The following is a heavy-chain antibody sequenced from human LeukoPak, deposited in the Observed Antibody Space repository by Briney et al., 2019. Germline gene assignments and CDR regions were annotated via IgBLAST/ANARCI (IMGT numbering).Heavy chain of an antibody. CDR2: INHSGST. J-gene: IGHJ6*03. D-gene: IGHD3-22*01. Sequence: SETLSLTCAVYGGSFSGYFWSWLRQPPGKGLEWIGEINHSGSTNYNPSLKSRVTVSVDTSKNQFSLKLSSVTAADTAVYYCARAITTGYYYYMDVWGKGTTVTVSS. CDR1: GGSFSGYF. CDR3: ARAITTGYYYYMDV. V-gene: IGHV4-34*01.